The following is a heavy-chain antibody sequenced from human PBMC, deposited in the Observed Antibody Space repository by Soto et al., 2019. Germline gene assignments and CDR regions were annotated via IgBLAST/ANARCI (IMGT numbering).Heavy chain of an antibody. Sequence: VGSLRLSCAASGFTFSSYAMSWVRQAPGKGLEWVSAISGSGGSTYYVDSVKGRFTISRDNAKNTLYLQMNSLRAEDTAVYYCAKADTYYYDSSGYYRYGAFDIWGQGTMVTVSS. CDR3: AKADTYYYDSSGYYRYGAFDI. J-gene: IGHJ3*02. CDR1: GFTFSSYA. V-gene: IGHV3-23*01. CDR2: ISGSGGST. D-gene: IGHD3-22*01.